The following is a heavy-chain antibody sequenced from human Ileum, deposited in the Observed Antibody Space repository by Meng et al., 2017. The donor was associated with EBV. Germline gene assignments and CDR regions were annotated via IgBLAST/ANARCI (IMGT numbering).Heavy chain of an antibody. CDR3: ARGDILTGYWYYFDY. D-gene: IGHD3-9*01. J-gene: IGHJ4*02. CDR2: TYYSGST. V-gene: IGHV4-39*07. Sequence: QESGPGLGKPSETLSRTCTVSGASIRGSRYYWGWIRQPPGKGLEWIGSTYYSGSTNYNPSLKSRVTISVDTSKNQFSLNLSSVTAADTAVYYCARGDILTGYWYYFDYWGQGILVTVSS. CDR1: GASIRGSRYY.